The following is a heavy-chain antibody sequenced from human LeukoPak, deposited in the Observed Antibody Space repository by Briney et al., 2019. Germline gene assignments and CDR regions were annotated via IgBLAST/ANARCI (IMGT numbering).Heavy chain of an antibody. CDR2: INPNSGAT. V-gene: IGHV1-2*02. CDR1: GYTFTGYD. J-gene: IGHJ5*02. D-gene: IGHD6-13*01. Sequence: ASVKVSYKASGYTFTGYDMHWVRQAPGQGLEWMGWINPNSGATNYAQKFQGRVTMTRDTSISTAYMELSRLRSDDTAVYYCARSGIAAAGTVSMWFDPWGQGTLVTVSS. CDR3: ARSGIAAAGTVSMWFDP.